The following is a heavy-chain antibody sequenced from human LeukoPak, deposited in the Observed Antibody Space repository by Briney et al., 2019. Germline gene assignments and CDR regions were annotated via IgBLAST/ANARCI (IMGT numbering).Heavy chain of an antibody. V-gene: IGHV4-61*05. CDR2: IYYSGST. J-gene: IGHJ3*02. CDR3: ARGNYYDPTTYYRAFDI. Sequence: PSETLSLTCTVSGGSISSSSYYWGWIRQPPGKGLEWIGYIYYSGSTSYNPSLKSRVSMSVGTSKIQFSLKLSSVTAADTAVYYCARGNYYDPTTYYRAFDIWGQGTMVTVSS. CDR1: GGSISSSSYY. D-gene: IGHD3-22*01.